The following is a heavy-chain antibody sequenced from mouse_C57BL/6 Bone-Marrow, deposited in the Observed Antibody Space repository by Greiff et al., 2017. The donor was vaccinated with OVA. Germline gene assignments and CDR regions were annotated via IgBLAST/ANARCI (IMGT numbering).Heavy chain of an antibody. J-gene: IGHJ1*03. Sequence: EVKLVESGGGLVQPGGSLKLSCAASGFTFSDYYMYWVRQTPEKRLEWVAYISNGGGSTYYPDTVKGRFTISRDNAKNTLYLQMSRLKSEDTAMYYCARQNLFITTVVGYFDVWGTGTTVTVSS. V-gene: IGHV5-12*01. CDR1: GFTFSDYY. CDR3: ARQNLFITTVVGYFDV. D-gene: IGHD1-1*01. CDR2: ISNGGGST.